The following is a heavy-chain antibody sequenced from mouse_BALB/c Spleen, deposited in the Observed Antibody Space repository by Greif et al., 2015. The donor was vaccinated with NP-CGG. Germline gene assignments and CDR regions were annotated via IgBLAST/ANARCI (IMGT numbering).Heavy chain of an antibody. Sequence: QVQLQQSGAELVKPGASVKLSCKASGYTFTSYWMHWVKQRPGQGLEWIGEIDPSDSYTNYNQKFKGKATLTVDKSSSTAYMQLSSLTSEDSAVYYCARKGGDYWGQGTTLTVSS. CDR1: GYTFTSYW. V-gene: IGHV1-69*02. J-gene: IGHJ2*01. CDR3: ARKGGDY. CDR2: IDPSDSYT.